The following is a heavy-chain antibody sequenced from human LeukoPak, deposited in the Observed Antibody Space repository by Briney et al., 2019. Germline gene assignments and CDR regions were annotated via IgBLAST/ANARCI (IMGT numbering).Heavy chain of an antibody. CDR3: ARAPGNDYYPYYYMDV. Sequence: PSETLSLTCTVSGGSISSYYWSWIRQPPGEGLEWIGYIYYSGSTNYNPSLKSRVTISVDTSKNQFSLKVNSVTAADTAVYYCARAPGNDYYPYYYMDVWGKGTTVTVSS. D-gene: IGHD4/OR15-4a*01. CDR2: IYYSGST. V-gene: IGHV4-59*01. J-gene: IGHJ6*03. CDR1: GGSISSYY.